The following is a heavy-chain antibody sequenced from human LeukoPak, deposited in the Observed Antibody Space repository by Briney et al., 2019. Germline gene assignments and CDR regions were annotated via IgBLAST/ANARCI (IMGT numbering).Heavy chain of an antibody. V-gene: IGHV4-59*12. J-gene: IGHJ6*03. Sequence: PSETLSLTCTVSGGSISSYYWSWIRQPPGKGLEWIGYIYYSGSTNYNPSLKSRVTISVDTSKNQFSLKLSPVTAADTAVYYCAREGGGPKPYYYYYYYMDVWGKGTTVTVSS. D-gene: IGHD1-14*01. CDR2: IYYSGST. CDR3: AREGGGPKPYYYYYYYMDV. CDR1: GGSISSYY.